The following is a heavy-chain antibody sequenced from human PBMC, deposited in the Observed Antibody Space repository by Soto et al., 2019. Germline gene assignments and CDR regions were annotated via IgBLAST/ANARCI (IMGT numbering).Heavy chain of an antibody. CDR2: ISPAGNSV. J-gene: IGHJ4*02. Sequence: GGSLSLSCVASGFTFSSYSINWIRQAPGKGPEWVSWISPAGNSVDYTDSVKGRFTISRDNAENSLYLEMNSLRDEDTAVYYCVRDHLWAFDYWGQGTLVTVSS. V-gene: IGHV3-48*02. CDR3: VRDHLWAFDY. CDR1: GFTFSSYS. D-gene: IGHD3-16*01.